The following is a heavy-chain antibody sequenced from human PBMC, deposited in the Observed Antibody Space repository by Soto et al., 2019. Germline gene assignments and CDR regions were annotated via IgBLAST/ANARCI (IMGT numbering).Heavy chain of an antibody. CDR1: GGSISSGGYY. Sequence: PSETLSLTCTVSGGSISSGGYYWSWIRQHPGKGLEWIGYIYYSGSTYYNPSLKSRVTISVDTSKNQFSLKLSSVTAADTAVYYCVSQGGYYDSSGATMDVWGQGTTVTVSS. CDR3: VSQGGYYDSSGATMDV. V-gene: IGHV4-31*03. CDR2: IYYSGST. D-gene: IGHD3-22*01. J-gene: IGHJ6*02.